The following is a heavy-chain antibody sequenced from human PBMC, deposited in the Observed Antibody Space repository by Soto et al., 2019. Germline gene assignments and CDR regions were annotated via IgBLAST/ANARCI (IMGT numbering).Heavy chain of an antibody. V-gene: IGHV3-9*01. D-gene: IGHD4-17*01. Sequence: GGSLRLSCAASGFTFDDYAMHWVRQAPGKGLEWVSGISWNSGSIGYADSVKGRFTISRDNAKNSLYLQMNSLRAEDTALYYCAKDSYGDYEWGQGTLVTVSS. CDR2: ISWNSGSI. CDR1: GFTFDDYA. J-gene: IGHJ4*02. CDR3: AKDSYGDYE.